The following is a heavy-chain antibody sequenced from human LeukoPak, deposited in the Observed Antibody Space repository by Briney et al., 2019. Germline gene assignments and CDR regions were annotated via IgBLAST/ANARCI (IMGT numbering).Heavy chain of an antibody. J-gene: IGHJ4*02. CDR3: ARLPSGYYPDY. CDR2: IYHSGST. V-gene: IGHV4-38-2*02. CDR1: GYSISSGYY. Sequence: SETLSLTCTVSGYSISSGYYWGWIRPPPGKGLEWIGSIYHSGSTYYNPSLKSRVTISVDTSKNQFSLKLSSVTAADTAVYYCARLPSGYYPDYWGQGTLVTVSS. D-gene: IGHD3-22*01.